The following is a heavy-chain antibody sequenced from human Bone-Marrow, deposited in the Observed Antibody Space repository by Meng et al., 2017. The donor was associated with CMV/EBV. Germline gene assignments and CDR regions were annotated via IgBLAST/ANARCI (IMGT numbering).Heavy chain of an antibody. Sequence: GFTFSSYAMHWVRQAPGKGLEYVSAISSNGGSTYYADSVKGRFTISRDNSKNTLYLQMGSLRAEDMAVYYCARAETYSSSFWDPFFDYWGQGTLVTAPQ. V-gene: IGHV3-64*02. CDR3: ARAETYSSSFWDPFFDY. CDR1: GFTFSSYA. D-gene: IGHD6-6*01. J-gene: IGHJ4*02. CDR2: ISSNGGST.